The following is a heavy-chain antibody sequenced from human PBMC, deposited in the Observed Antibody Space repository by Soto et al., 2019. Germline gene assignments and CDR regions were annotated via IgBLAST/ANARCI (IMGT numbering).Heavy chain of an antibody. J-gene: IGHJ5*02. CDR1: GFTFSRHW. CDR2: INDDGSST. CDR3: AREVIAATGTIRWFDP. D-gene: IGHD6-25*01. Sequence: GGSLRLSCAASGFTFSRHWMHWVRQTPGKGPVWVSRINDDGSSTKYADSVKGRFTIARDNAKNTVFLQMSSLRAEDTAVYYCAREVIAATGTIRWFDPWGQGTLVTVSS. V-gene: IGHV3-74*03.